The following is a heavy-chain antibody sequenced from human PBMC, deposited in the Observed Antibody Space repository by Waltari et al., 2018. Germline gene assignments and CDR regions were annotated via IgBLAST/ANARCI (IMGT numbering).Heavy chain of an antibody. D-gene: IGHD2-21*02. CDR3: ARARYFGLLFAWFDP. Sequence: QVQLQESGPGLVTSSETLSLTCTVSGESLSSSDWWTWVRQSPGKGLEWIGEISHSGDTDYHPSLKGRVTISADRSRNQFSLNLNSVTAADTAVYYCARARYFGLLFAWFDPWGQGTLVTVSS. CDR1: GESLSSSDW. CDR2: ISHSGDT. J-gene: IGHJ5*02. V-gene: IGHV4-4*02.